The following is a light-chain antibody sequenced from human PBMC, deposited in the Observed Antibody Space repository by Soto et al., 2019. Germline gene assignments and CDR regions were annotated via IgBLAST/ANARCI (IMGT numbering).Light chain of an antibody. CDR3: HPTYPFPWT. CDR2: GVS. V-gene: IGKV1-39*01. CDR1: QSISSS. J-gene: IGKJ1*01. Sequence: DIQMTQSPSSLSASVGDKVTITCRASQSISSSLNWYQQKSGKAPNLLIYGVSRLQGGVPLRFSGAGSRKDFSLTITGLQPEDSATYYCHPTYPFPWTFGQLTKV.